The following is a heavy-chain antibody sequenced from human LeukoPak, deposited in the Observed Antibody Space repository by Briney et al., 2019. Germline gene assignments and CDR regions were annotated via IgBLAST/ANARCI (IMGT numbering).Heavy chain of an antibody. CDR1: GFTFSSYG. CDR3: ASGLPETRYFDY. Sequence: PGRSLRLSCAASGFTFSSYGMHWVRQAPGKGLEWVAVISYDGSNKYYADSVKGRFTISRDNSKNTLYLQMNSLRAEDTAVYYCASGLPETRYFDYWGQGTLVTVSS. CDR2: ISYDGSNK. J-gene: IGHJ4*02. V-gene: IGHV3-30*03. D-gene: IGHD1-1*01.